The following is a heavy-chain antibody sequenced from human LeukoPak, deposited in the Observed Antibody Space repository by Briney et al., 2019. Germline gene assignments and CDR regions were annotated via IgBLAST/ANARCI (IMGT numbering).Heavy chain of an antibody. D-gene: IGHD6-13*01. V-gene: IGHV3-7*01. CDR1: GFTFSSYW. J-gene: IGHJ4*02. Sequence: GGSLRLSCAASGFTFSSYWMSWARQAPGKGLEWVANIKQDGSEKYYVDSVKGRFTISRDNAKNSLYLQMNSLRAEDTAVYYCASDYSSSWYYFDYWGQGTLVTVSS. CDR2: IKQDGSEK. CDR3: ASDYSSSWYYFDY.